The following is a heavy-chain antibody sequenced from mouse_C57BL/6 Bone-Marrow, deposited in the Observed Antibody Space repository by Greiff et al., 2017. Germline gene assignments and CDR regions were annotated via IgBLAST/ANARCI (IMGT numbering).Heavy chain of an antibody. D-gene: IGHD1-1*01. CDR3: TTTPGRDADY. CDR2: IDPANGDT. CDR1: GFNIKDDY. V-gene: IGHV14-4*01. Sequence: VQLQQSGAELVRPGASVKLSCTASGFNIKDDYMHWVKQRPEQGLEWIGWIDPANGDTEYASKFQGKATITADTSSNTAYLQLSSLTSEDTAVXYCTTTPGRDADYWGQGTTLTVSS. J-gene: IGHJ2*01.